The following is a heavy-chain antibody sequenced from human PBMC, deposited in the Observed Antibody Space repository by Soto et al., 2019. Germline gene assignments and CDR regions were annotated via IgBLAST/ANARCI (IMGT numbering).Heavy chain of an antibody. CDR2: ISSSSSTI. CDR1: GFTFSSYS. J-gene: IGHJ6*02. Sequence: GGSLRLSCAASGFTFSSYSMNWVRQAPGKGLEWVSYISSSSSTIYYADSVKGRFTISRDNAKNSLYLQMNSLRDEDTAVYYCARDLPAAIEYYYYGMDVWGQGTTVTVSS. CDR3: ARDLPAAIEYYYYGMDV. V-gene: IGHV3-48*02. D-gene: IGHD2-2*02.